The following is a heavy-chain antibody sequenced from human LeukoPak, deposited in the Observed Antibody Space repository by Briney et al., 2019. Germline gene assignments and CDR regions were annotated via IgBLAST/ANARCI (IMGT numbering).Heavy chain of an antibody. CDR2: LYTSGST. J-gene: IGHJ4*02. D-gene: IGHD3-22*01. CDR1: GGSISSGSYY. Sequence: NPSQTLSLTCTVSGGSISSGSYYWSWIRQPAGKGLEWIGRLYTSGSTNYSPSLKSRVTISVDASKNQFSLRLTSVTAADTAVYYCARPPGPDLNYYDTSGSYYFDYWGQGTLVTVSS. CDR3: ARPPGPDLNYYDTSGSYYFDY. V-gene: IGHV4-61*02.